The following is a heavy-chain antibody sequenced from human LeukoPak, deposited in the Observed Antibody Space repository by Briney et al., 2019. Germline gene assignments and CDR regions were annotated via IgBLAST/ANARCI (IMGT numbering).Heavy chain of an antibody. V-gene: IGHV3-30*02. CDR2: IQYDGSNK. CDR3: AKDRRRWLAFDI. Sequence: PGGSLRLSCAASGFTFSSYGMHWVRQAPGKGLEWVAFIQYDGSNKYYADSVKGRFTISRDNSKNTLYLQMNSLRAEDTAVYYCAKDRRRWLAFDIWGQGTMVTVSS. D-gene: IGHD2-15*01. J-gene: IGHJ3*02. CDR1: GFTFSSYG.